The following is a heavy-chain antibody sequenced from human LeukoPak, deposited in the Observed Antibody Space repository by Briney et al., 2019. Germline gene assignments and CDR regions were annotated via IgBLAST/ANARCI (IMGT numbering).Heavy chain of an antibody. CDR1: GFTFDDYA. J-gene: IGHJ6*04. CDR3: AKDIERGYCSGGSCPGMDA. D-gene: IGHD2-15*01. V-gene: IGHV3-43D*04. Sequence: GGSLRLSCAASGFTFDDYAMHWVRQAPGKGLEWVSLISWDGGSTYYADSVKGRFTISRDNSKNSPYLQMNSLRAEDTALYYCAKDIERGYCSGGSCPGMDAWGKGTTVTVSS. CDR2: ISWDGGST.